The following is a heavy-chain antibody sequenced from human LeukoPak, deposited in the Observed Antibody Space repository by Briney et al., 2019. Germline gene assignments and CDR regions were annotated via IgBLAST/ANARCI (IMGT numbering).Heavy chain of an antibody. J-gene: IGHJ5*02. CDR1: GFTFGNYG. V-gene: IGHV3-23*01. Sequence: GGSLRLSCAGSGFTFGNYGMSWVRQAPGKGPEWVSSITGSGTVTFYADSAKGRFTISRDNSESTLYLQMNSLRVDDTDLYYCAEEPIIGFGVELHPWGQGTL. D-gene: IGHD2-21*01. CDR3: AEEPIIGFGVELHP. CDR2: ITGSGTVT.